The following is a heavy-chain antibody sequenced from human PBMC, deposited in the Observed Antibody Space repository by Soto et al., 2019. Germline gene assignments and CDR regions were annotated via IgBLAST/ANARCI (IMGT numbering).Heavy chain of an antibody. V-gene: IGHV3-53*01. D-gene: IGHD2-2*01. CDR3: ARINLSTRGSCSAA. J-gene: IGHJ5*02. CDR1: VINVAVKD. Sequence: GGSLRLTSADSVINVAVKDLSRVRQAPGKGLEWVSVTYRGGQTYYADSVKGRCTISIDNSKNTVNLDMNALIAEDTATYYCARINLSTRGSCSAAWGQGTLITV. CDR2: TYRGGQT.